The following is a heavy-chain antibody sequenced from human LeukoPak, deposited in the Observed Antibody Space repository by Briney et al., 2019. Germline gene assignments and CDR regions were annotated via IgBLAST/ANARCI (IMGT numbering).Heavy chain of an antibody. CDR2: IWYDGSNK. CDR1: GFTFSSYG. CDR3: ARPNCSGGSCYPFPDY. Sequence: PGRSLRLSCAASGFTFSSYGMHWVRQAPGKGLEWVAVIWYDGSNKYYADSVKGRFTISRDNSKNTPYLQMNSLRAEDTAVYYCARPNCSGGSCYPFPDYWGQGTLVTVSS. V-gene: IGHV3-33*01. J-gene: IGHJ4*02. D-gene: IGHD2-15*01.